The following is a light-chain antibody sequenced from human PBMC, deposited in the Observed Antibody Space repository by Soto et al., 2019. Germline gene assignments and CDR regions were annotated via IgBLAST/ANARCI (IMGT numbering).Light chain of an antibody. J-gene: IGKJ1*01. V-gene: IGKV2-30*01. Sequence: DVVMTQSPLSLPVTLGQPSSISCRSSRSLVYSDGNTSLNWFQQRPGQSPRRLIFEVSNRDSGVPDRFCGIASCSDFKLRISRVEAEAVGVYYCMAGTHWPHKFGKGTKVETK. CDR3: MAGTHWPHK. CDR2: EVS. CDR1: RSLVYSDGNTS.